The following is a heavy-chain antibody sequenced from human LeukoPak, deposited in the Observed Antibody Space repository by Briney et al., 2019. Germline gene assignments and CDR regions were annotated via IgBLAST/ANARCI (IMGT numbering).Heavy chain of an antibody. J-gene: IGHJ4*02. D-gene: IGHD3-22*01. V-gene: IGHV1-46*01. CDR2: INPSGGST. Sequence: ASVKVSCKASGYTFTSYYMHWVRQAPGQGLEWMGIINPSGGSTSYAQKFQGRVTMTRDTSTSTVYMELSSLRSEDTAVYYCARVWDYDSSGYRGGMGYWGLGTLVTVSS. CDR3: ARVWDYDSSGYRGGMGY. CDR1: GYTFTSYY.